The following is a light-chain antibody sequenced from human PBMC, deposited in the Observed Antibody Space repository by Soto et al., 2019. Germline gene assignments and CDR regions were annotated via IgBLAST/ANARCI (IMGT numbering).Light chain of an antibody. CDR3: CSYTTTSTRV. Sequence: QSALTQPDSVSGSPGQSITISCTGTSSDVGGYNFVSWYQQYPGKAPKVMIYEVSNRPSGVSNRFSGSKSGNTASLTISGLQAEDEADYYCCSYTTTSTRVFGGGTKLTVL. V-gene: IGLV2-14*01. CDR2: EVS. CDR1: SSDVGGYNF. J-gene: IGLJ2*01.